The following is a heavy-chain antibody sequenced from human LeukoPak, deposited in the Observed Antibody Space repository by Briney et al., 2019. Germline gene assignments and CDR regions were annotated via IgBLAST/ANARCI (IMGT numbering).Heavy chain of an antibody. CDR3: AKGAYYDILTGYSLPWGAFDI. Sequence: PGGSLRLSCAASGFAFDDYAMHWVRQAPGKGLEWVSGISWNSGSIGYADSVKGRFTISRDNAKNSLYLQMNSLRAEDTALYYCAKGAYYDILTGYSLPWGAFDIWGQGTMVTVSS. CDR2: ISWNSGSI. D-gene: IGHD3-9*01. CDR1: GFAFDDYA. V-gene: IGHV3-9*01. J-gene: IGHJ3*02.